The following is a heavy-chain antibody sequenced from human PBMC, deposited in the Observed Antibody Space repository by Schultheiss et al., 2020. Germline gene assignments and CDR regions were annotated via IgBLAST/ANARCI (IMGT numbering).Heavy chain of an antibody. CDR2: INPSGGST. V-gene: IGHV1-46*01. CDR3: ATSPLYSSYYGMDV. J-gene: IGHJ6*02. Sequence: ASVKVSCKASGGTFSSYAISWVRQAPGQGLEWMGIINPSGGSTSYAQKFQGRVTMTRDTSTSTVYMELSSLRSEDTAVYYCATSPLYSSYYGMDVWGQGTTVTVSS. D-gene: IGHD6-13*01. CDR1: GGTFSSYA.